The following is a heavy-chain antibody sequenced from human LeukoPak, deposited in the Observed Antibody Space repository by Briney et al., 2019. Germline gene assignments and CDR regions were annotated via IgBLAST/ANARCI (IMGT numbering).Heavy chain of an antibody. V-gene: IGHV1-46*01. J-gene: IGHJ4*02. D-gene: IGHD3-9*01. CDR3: ARDGQHYDILTGYTD. CDR1: GYTFTSYY. Sequence: ASVKVSCKASGYTFTSYYMHWVRQDPGQGLEWMGIINPSGGSTSYAQKFQGRVTMTRDTSTSTVYMELNSLRSEDTAVYYCARDGQHYDILTGYTDWGQGTLVTVSS. CDR2: INPSGGST.